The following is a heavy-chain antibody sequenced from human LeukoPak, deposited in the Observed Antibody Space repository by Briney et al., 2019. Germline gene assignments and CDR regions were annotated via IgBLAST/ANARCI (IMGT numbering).Heavy chain of an antibody. D-gene: IGHD5-12*01. Sequence: SGPALVKPTQTLTLTCTFSGFSLSTSGMCVSWIRQPPGKALEWLALIDWDDDKYYSTSLTTRLTISKDTSKSQVVLTMTNMDPVDTATYYCAREKWLRAPFDYWGQGTLVTVSS. CDR2: IDWDDDK. V-gene: IGHV2-70*01. CDR3: AREKWLRAPFDY. CDR1: GFSLSTSGMC. J-gene: IGHJ4*02.